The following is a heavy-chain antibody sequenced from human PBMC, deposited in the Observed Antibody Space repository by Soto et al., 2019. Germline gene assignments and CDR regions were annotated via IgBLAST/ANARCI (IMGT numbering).Heavy chain of an antibody. Sequence: GGSLRLSCAASGFTSWDYDMSWIRQAPGKGLEWVSYISRSGNTMYYGDYVKGRFTISRDNAENSVFLQTISLRAEDTAVYYCVREGRSSTSCNTGCAFDIWGQGTMVTVSS. J-gene: IGHJ3*02. CDR2: ISRSGNTM. CDR1: GFTSWDYD. CDR3: VREGRSSTSCNTGCAFDI. D-gene: IGHD2-2*02. V-gene: IGHV3-11*01.